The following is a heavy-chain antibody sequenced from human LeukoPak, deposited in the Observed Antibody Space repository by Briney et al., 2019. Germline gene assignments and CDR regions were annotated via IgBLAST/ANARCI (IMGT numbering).Heavy chain of an antibody. CDR2: IYYSGST. V-gene: IGHV4-39*01. CDR3: ARAIPNYYYDSSGYSAFDY. D-gene: IGHD3-22*01. CDR1: GGSISSRSYY. Sequence: SETLSLTCTVSGGSISSRSYYWGWIRQPPGTGLEWIGSIYYSGSTYYNPSLQSRVTISVDTSKNQFSLKLNSVTAADTAVYYCARAIPNYYYDSSGYSAFDYWGQGTLVTVSS. J-gene: IGHJ4*02.